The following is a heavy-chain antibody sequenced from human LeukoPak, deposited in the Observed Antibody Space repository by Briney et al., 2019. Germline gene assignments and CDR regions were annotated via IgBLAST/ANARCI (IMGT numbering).Heavy chain of an antibody. D-gene: IGHD2-21*02. CDR3: ARDTLGGGDYSTAH. CDR1: GYSISSAYY. J-gene: IGHJ4*02. V-gene: IGHV4-38-2*02. Sequence: SETLSLTCTVSGYSISSAYYWGWIRQPPGKGLEWIGSIYHSGSTYYNPSLKSRVTISVDTSKNQFSLKLSSVTAADTAVYYCARDTLGGGDYSTAHWGQGTLVTVSS. CDR2: IYHSGST.